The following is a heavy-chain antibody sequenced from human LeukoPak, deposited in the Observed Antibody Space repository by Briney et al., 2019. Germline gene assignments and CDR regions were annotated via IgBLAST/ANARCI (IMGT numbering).Heavy chain of an antibody. CDR2: IRFNGTTK. Sequence: GGSLRLSCAASGFTFSSFTMNWVRQAPGKGLEWVAFIRFNGTTKVYGDSVEGRFTISKDNSKNTLFLQMNSLTVEDTAVYYCAVTTRGYWGQGTLVTVSS. V-gene: IGHV3-30*02. CDR1: GFTFSSFT. CDR3: AVTTRGY. D-gene: IGHD1-1*01. J-gene: IGHJ4*02.